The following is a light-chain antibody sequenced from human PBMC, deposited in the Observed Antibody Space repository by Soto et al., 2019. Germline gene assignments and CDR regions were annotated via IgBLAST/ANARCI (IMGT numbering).Light chain of an antibody. CDR1: RSDVWGDNY. CDR2: EVS. CDR3: TSYTSSIAYV. J-gene: IGLJ1*01. Sequence: QPVLTQPQSLAAPPGPTITISSTGTRSDVWGDNYVSCYQQQPGTAPKLMMYEVSNRPTGPSTRFSGSKSGNTASLTMSGLQAEDEADYYCTSYTSSIAYVFGSGTKVTVL. V-gene: IGLV2-14*03.